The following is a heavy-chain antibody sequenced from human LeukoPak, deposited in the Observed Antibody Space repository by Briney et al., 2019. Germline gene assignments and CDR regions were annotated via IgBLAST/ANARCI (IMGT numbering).Heavy chain of an antibody. Sequence: PSETLSLTCAVSGGSISSGGYSWSWIRQPPGKGLEWIGCIYHSGSTYYNPSLKSRVTISVDRSRNQFSLKLSSVTAADTAVYYCARCHGDYLNWFDPWGQGTLVTVSS. V-gene: IGHV4-30-2*01. CDR3: ARCHGDYLNWFDP. D-gene: IGHD4-17*01. J-gene: IGHJ5*02. CDR1: GGSISSGGYS. CDR2: IYHSGST.